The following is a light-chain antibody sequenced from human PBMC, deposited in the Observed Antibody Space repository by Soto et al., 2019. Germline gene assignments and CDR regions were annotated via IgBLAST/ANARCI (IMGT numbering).Light chain of an antibody. CDR2: RSN. CDR1: SSNIGSNY. V-gene: IGLV1-47*01. CDR3: GAWDDSLSGRV. J-gene: IGLJ3*02. Sequence: QPVLTQPPSASGAPGQRVTISCSGSSSNIGSNYVYWYQQLPGTAPKLLIYRSNQRPSGVPDRFSGSKSGTSASLAISGLRSEDEADYYCGAWDDSLSGRVFGGGTKLTVL.